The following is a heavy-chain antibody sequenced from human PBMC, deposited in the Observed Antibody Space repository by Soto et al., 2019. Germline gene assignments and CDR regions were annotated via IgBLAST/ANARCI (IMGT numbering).Heavy chain of an antibody. V-gene: IGHV3-15*01. CDR3: TTDWTTVTSRNAFDI. Sequence: GGSLRLSCAASGFTFSNAWMSWVRQAPGKGLEWVGRIKSKTDGGTTDYAAPVKGRFTISRDDSKNTLYLQMNSLKTEDTAVYYCTTDWTTVTSRNAFDIWGQGTMVTVSS. CDR2: IKSKTDGGTT. J-gene: IGHJ3*02. D-gene: IGHD4-17*01. CDR1: GFTFSNAW.